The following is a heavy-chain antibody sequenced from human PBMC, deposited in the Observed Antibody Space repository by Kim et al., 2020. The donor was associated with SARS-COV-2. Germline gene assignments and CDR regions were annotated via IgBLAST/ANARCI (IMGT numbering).Heavy chain of an antibody. Sequence: TNSADSVKGRFSISRDNAKNTLYLQMNSLRAEDTAVYYCVKVRSEVGYDYWGQGTLVTVSS. J-gene: IGHJ4*02. CDR2: T. D-gene: IGHD1-26*01. V-gene: IGHV3-74*01. CDR3: VKVRSEVGYDY.